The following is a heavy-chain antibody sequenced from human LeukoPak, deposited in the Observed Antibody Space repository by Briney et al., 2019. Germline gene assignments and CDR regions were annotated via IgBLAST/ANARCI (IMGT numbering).Heavy chain of an antibody. CDR2: IYTSGST. Sequence: SETLSLTCTASGGSISSYYWSWIRQPPGKGLEWIGYIYTSGSTNYNPSLKSRVTISVDTSKNQFSLKLSSVTAADTAVYYCARQRSRLRIVGAADAFDIWGQGTMVTVSS. V-gene: IGHV4-4*09. D-gene: IGHD1-26*01. CDR3: ARQRSRLRIVGAADAFDI. CDR1: GGSISSYY. J-gene: IGHJ3*02.